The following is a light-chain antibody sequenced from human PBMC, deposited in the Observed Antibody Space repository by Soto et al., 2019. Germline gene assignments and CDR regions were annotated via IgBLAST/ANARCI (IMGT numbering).Light chain of an antibody. CDR3: SSYTTSSTYV. CDR2: DVT. Sequence: QSVLTQPASVSGSPGQSITISCTGTSRDVGRYNYVSWYQQHPGKAPKLLIYDVTTRPPGVSNRFSGSKSGNTASLTISGLQAEDEADFYCSSYTTSSTYVFGTGTKLTVL. CDR1: SRDVGRYNY. J-gene: IGLJ1*01. V-gene: IGLV2-14*01.